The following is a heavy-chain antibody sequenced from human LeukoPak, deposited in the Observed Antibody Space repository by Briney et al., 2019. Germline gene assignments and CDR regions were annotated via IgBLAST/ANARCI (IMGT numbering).Heavy chain of an antibody. D-gene: IGHD2-15*01. Sequence: GGSLRLSCAASGFTVSSNYMSWVRQAPGKGLEWVSVIYSGGSTYYADSVKGRFTISRDNSKNTLYLQMTSLRAEDTAVYYCARGFGYCSGGSCYGGGFDYWGQGTLVTVSS. J-gene: IGHJ4*02. CDR1: GFTVSSNY. CDR3: ARGFGYCSGGSCYGGGFDY. V-gene: IGHV3-53*01. CDR2: IYSGGST.